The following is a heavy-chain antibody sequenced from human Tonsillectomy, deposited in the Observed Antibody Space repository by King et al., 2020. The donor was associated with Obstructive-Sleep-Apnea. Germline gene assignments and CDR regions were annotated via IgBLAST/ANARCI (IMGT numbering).Heavy chain of an antibody. J-gene: IGHJ4*02. CDR2: ISYDGSNK. CDR3: ARAYGDTAIMDY. V-gene: IGHV3-30*04. Sequence: VQLVESGGGVVQPGRSLRLSCAASGFTFSSYSIHWVRQAPGKGLEWVAVISYDGSNKYYADSVKGRFTFSRDNSKNTLYLQMNSLRAEDTAVYYCARAYGDTAIMDYWGQGTLVTVSS. D-gene: IGHD5-18*01. CDR1: GFTFSSYS.